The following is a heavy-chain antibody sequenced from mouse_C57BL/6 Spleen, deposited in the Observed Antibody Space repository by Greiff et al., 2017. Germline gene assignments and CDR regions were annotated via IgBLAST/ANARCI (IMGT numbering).Heavy chain of an antibody. CDR1: GYTFTGYW. D-gene: IGHD3-3*01. J-gene: IGHJ3*01. V-gene: IGHV1-9*01. Sequence: QVQLQQSGAELMKPGASVKLSCKATGYTFTGYWIEWVKQRPGHGLEWIGEILPGSGSTNYNAKFKGKATFTADKSSNTAYMPRSSLTTEDSAIYYCARRGQPPWCAYWGQGTLVTVSA. CDR2: ILPGSGST. CDR3: ARRGQPPWCAY.